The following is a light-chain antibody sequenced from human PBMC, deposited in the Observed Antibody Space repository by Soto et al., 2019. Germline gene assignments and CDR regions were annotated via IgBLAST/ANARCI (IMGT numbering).Light chain of an antibody. CDR1: SSDVGAYKY. J-gene: IGLJ2*01. Sequence: QSVLTQPASVSGSPGQSIAISCTGTSSDVGAYKYVSWYQQYPGSAPKLMIYDVTERPSGVSDRFSGSKSGNTASLTISGLQAEDEADYYCSSFTTSSAVLFGGGTKVTVL. CDR3: SSFTTSSAVL. CDR2: DVT. V-gene: IGLV2-14*03.